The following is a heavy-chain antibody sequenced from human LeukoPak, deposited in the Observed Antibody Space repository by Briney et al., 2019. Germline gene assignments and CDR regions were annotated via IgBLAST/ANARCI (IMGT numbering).Heavy chain of an antibody. V-gene: IGHV3-72*01. Sequence: GGSLRLSCAASGFTFSDHYMVWVRQAPGKGLEWVGRTRNKANSYTTEYAASVKGRFTISRDDSKNSLYLQMNSLKTEDTAVYYCARGPRWYYYDSSGFVDYWGQGTLVTVSS. J-gene: IGHJ4*02. CDR1: GFTFSDHY. CDR2: TRNKANSYTT. CDR3: ARGPRWYYYDSSGFVDY. D-gene: IGHD3-22*01.